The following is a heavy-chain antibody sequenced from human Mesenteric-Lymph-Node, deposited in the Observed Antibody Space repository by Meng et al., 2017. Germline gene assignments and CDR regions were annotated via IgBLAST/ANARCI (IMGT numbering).Heavy chain of an antibody. CDR3: ARDVIPTN. CDR2: ISYDGSNK. V-gene: IGHV3-30*01. J-gene: IGHJ4*02. CDR1: GFTFSSYA. Sequence: GGSLRLSCAASGFTFSSYAMHWVRQAPGKGLEWVAVISYDGSNKYYADSVKGRFTISRDNSKNTLYLQMNSLRAEDTAVYYCARDVIPTNWGQGTLVTVSS. D-gene: IGHD5-12*01.